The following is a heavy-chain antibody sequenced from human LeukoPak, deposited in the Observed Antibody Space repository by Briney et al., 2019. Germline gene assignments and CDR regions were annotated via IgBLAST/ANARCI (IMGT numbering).Heavy chain of an antibody. J-gene: IGHJ4*02. D-gene: IGHD2-2*01. CDR3: VSFYETY. CDR2: INSDGSWT. V-gene: IGHV3-74*01. Sequence: GGSLRLSCAASGNYWMHWVRQAPGKGLVWVSHINSDGSWTSYADSVKGRFTISKDNAKNTVYLQMSNLRAEDAAVYYCVSFYETYWGRGTLVTVSS. CDR1: GNYW.